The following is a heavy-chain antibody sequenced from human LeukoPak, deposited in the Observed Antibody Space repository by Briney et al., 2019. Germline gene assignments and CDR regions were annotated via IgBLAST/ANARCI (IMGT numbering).Heavy chain of an antibody. Sequence: SQTLSLTCAISGDSVSNNSVAWNWVRQPPSRGLEWLGRASYKSEWYFNYAVSVKSRITINADTSKNQFSLRLNSVTPEDTAVYYCARWDHGSGRFQNWGQGTLVTVSS. CDR3: ARWDHGSGRFQN. CDR2: ASYKSEWYF. V-gene: IGHV6-1*01. D-gene: IGHD6-19*01. CDR1: GDSVSNNSVA. J-gene: IGHJ1*01.